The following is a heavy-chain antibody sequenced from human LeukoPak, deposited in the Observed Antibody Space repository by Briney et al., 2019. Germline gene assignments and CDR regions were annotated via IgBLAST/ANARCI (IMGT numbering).Heavy chain of an antibody. CDR3: ATNSLSFYFDY. D-gene: IGHD3-16*02. CDR1: GFTFSSYA. J-gene: IGHJ4*02. CDR2: ISGSGGST. V-gene: IGHV3-23*01. Sequence: QPGGSLRLSCAASGFTFSSYAMSWVRQAPGKGLEWVSAISGSGGSTYYAEYADSVKGRFTISRDNSKNTLYLQMNSLRAEDTAAYYCATNSLSFYFDYWGQGTLVTVSS.